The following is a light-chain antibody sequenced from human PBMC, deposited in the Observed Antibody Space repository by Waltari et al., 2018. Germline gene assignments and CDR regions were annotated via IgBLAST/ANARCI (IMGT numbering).Light chain of an antibody. Sequence: DIQMTQSPSSLSASVGERVTITCRASQGINNHLAWFQQKPGKAPKSLIYGASSLQSGVPSKFSGSGSGTDFTLTINSLQPEDFATYYCQQTYSTPLTFGGGTKVEIK. CDR1: QGINNH. V-gene: IGKV1-16*02. J-gene: IGKJ4*01. CDR3: QQTYSTPLT. CDR2: GAS.